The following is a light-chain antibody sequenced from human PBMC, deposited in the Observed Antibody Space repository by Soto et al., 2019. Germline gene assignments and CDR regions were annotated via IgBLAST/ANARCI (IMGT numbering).Light chain of an antibody. J-gene: IGLJ2*01. CDR2: DVS. Sequence: QSVLTQPASVSGSPGQSITISCTGTSSDVGGYNYVSWYQQHPGKAPKLMIYDVSNRPSGVSNRFSGSKSGNTASLTISGLQAEHEADYYCSSYTSSSTTAFGGGTKVTVL. V-gene: IGLV2-14*01. CDR3: SSYTSSSTTA. CDR1: SSDVGGYNY.